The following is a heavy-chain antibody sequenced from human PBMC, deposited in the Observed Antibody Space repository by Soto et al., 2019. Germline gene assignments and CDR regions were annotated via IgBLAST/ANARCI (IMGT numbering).Heavy chain of an antibody. CDR2: ISTYHGYA. D-gene: IGHD3-10*01. V-gene: IGHV1-18*04. Sequence: QVKLVQSGAEVKKPGASVKVSCKASGYTFNNYGISWVRQAPGQGLEWMGWISTYHGYANYAQNVQGRVTMTTDTSTTTAYMELRSLRSDDTAVYYCARNGSGTYYTVPDYWGQGTLVTVSS. CDR1: GYTFNNYG. CDR3: ARNGSGTYYTVPDY. J-gene: IGHJ4*02.